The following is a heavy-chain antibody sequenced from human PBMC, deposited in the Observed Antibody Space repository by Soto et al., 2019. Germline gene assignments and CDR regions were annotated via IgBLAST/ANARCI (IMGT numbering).Heavy chain of an antibody. CDR1: GFTFTSSA. CDR2: IVVGSGNT. V-gene: IGHV1-58*01. Sequence: SVKVSCKASGFTFTSSAVQWVRQARGQSLEWIGWIVVGSGNTNYAQKFQERVTITRDMSTSTAYMELSSLRSEDTAVYYCAADPYYYDSSGYYTPFDYWGQGTLVTVSS. J-gene: IGHJ4*02. CDR3: AADPYYYDSSGYYTPFDY. D-gene: IGHD3-22*01.